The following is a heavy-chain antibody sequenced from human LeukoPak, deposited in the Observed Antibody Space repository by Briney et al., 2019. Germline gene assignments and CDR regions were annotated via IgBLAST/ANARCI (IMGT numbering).Heavy chain of an antibody. Sequence: GGSLRLSCAASGFTFSSFAMIWVRQPPGKGLEWVSSIFPTSREIHYADSVRGRFTISRDNSKSTLSLQMNSLRAEDTAIYYCATYRQVLLPFESWGQGTLVTVSS. V-gene: IGHV3-23*01. D-gene: IGHD2-8*02. CDR2: IFPTSREI. CDR1: GFTFSSFA. CDR3: ATYRQVLLPFES. J-gene: IGHJ4*02.